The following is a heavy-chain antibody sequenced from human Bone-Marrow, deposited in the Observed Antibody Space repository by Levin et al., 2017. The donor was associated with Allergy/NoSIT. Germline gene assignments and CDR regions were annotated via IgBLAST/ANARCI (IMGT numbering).Heavy chain of an antibody. CDR2: IYSGGST. CDR3: ARDSIAAAGPTGWFDP. D-gene: IGHD6-13*01. V-gene: IGHV3-66*01. CDR1: GFTVSSNY. Sequence: GGSLRLSCAASGFTVSSNYMSWVRQAPGKGLEWVSVIYSGGSTYYADSVKGRFTISRDNSKNTLYLQMNSLRAEDTAVYYCARDSIAAAGPTGWFDPWGQGTLVTVSS. J-gene: IGHJ5*02.